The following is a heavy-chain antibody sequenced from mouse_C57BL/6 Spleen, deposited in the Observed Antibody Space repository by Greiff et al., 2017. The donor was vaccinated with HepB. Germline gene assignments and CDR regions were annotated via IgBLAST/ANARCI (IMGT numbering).Heavy chain of an antibody. V-gene: IGHV1-59*01. CDR3: ARGNYDYDDAMDY. CDR2: IDPSDSYT. J-gene: IGHJ4*01. CDR1: GYTFTSYW. D-gene: IGHD2-4*01. Sequence: QVQLQQPGAELVRPGTSVKLSCKASGYTFTSYWMHWVKQRPGQGLEWIGVIDPSDSYTNYNQKFKGKATLTVDTSSSTAYMQLSSLTSEDSAVYYSARGNYDYDDAMDYWGQGTSVTVAS.